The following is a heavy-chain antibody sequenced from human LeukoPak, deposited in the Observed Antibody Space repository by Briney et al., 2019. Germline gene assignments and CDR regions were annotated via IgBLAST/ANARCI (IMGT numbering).Heavy chain of an antibody. D-gene: IGHD1-26*01. V-gene: IGHV1-69*04. J-gene: IGHJ4*02. CDR1: GGTFSSYA. CDR3: ARSRRIVGATSYFDY. Sequence: ASVKVSCEASGGTFSSYAISWVRQAPGQGLEWMGRIIPILGIANYAQKFQGRVTITADKSTSTAYMELSSLRSEDTAVYYCARSRRIVGATSYFDYWGQGTLVTVSS. CDR2: IIPILGIA.